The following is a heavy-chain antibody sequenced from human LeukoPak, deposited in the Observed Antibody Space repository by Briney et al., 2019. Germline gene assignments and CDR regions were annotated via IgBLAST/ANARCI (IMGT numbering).Heavy chain of an antibody. CDR2: ISGGGGST. V-gene: IGHV3-23*01. CDR3: ARRPAYYYYYYMDV. D-gene: IGHD6-25*01. Sequence: GGSLRLSCAASGFTFSSYAMSWVRQAPGKGLEWVSAISGGGGSTYYADSVKGRFTISRDNSKNTLYLQMNSLRAEDTAVYYCARRPAYYYYYYMDVWGKGTTVTVSS. CDR1: GFTFSSYA. J-gene: IGHJ6*03.